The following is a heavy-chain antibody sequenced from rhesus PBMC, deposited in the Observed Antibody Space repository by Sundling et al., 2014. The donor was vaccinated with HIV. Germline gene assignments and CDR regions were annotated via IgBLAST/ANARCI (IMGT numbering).Heavy chain of an antibody. CDR3: GRDDEDDDDYYPPPLES. CDR1: GDSISGGYG. CDR2: IYGNSTNT. Sequence: QLQLQESGPGLVRPSETLSLTCAVSGDSISGGYGWGWIRQFPGKGLEWIGTIYGNSTNTYYNPSLKNRVIISTDTSKNQFSLKVTSVTAADTAVYYCGRDDEDDDDYYPPPLESWGQGVVVTVSS. V-gene: IGHV4-76*01. J-gene: IGHJ6*01. D-gene: IGHD3-9*01.